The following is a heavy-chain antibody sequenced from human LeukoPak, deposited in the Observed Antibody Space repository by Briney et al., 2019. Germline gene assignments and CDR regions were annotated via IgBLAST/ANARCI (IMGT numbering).Heavy chain of an antibody. V-gene: IGHV4-61*02. D-gene: IGHD2-15*01. CDR1: GGSISSGSYY. CDR2: IYTSRST. J-gene: IGHJ4*02. Sequence: SQTLSLTCTVSGGSISSGSYYWSWIRQPAGKGLEWIGRIYTSRSTNYNPSLKSRVTISVDTSKNQFSLKLSSVTAADTAVHYCARGFGVVVAAIDYWGQGTLVTVSS. CDR3: ARGFGVVVAAIDY.